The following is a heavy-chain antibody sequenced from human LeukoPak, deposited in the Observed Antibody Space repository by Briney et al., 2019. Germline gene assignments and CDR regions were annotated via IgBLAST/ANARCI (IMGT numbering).Heavy chain of an antibody. CDR1: GGSFSSYY. CDR2: IYYSGST. CDR3: ARRRGQGLFDY. V-gene: IGHV4-39*01. J-gene: IGHJ4*02. Sequence: SETLSLTCAVYGGSFSSYYWGWIRQPPGKGLEWIGSIYYSGSTYYNPSLKSRVTISVDTSKNQFSLKLSSVTAADTAVYYCARRRGQGLFDYWGQGTLVTVSS.